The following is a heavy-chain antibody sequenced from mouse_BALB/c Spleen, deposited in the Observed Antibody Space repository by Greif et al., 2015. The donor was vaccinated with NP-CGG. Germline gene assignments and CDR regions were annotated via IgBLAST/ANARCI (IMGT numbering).Heavy chain of an antibody. CDR3: TRGDYRYEGFAY. D-gene: IGHD2-14*01. V-gene: IGHV1-15*01. J-gene: IGHJ3*01. CDR2: IDPETGGT. Sequence: VQLQQSGAELVRPGASVTLSCKASGYTFTDYEMHWVKQTPVHGLEWIGAIDPETGGTAYNQKFKGKATLTADKSSSTAYMELRSLTPEDSAVYYCTRGDYRYEGFAYWGQGTLVTVSA. CDR1: GYTFTDYE.